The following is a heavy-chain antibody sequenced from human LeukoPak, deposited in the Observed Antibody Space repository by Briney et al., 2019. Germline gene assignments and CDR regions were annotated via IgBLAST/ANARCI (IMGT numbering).Heavy chain of an antibody. V-gene: IGHV4-59*01. J-gene: IGHJ4*02. Sequence: SETLSLTCTVSGGSISSYYWSWIRQPPGKGLEWIGYIYYSGSTNYNPSLKSRVTISVDTSKNQFSLKLSSVTAADTAVYYCARGYFWSGYYGQYYFDYWGQGTLVTVSS. D-gene: IGHD3-3*01. CDR2: IYYSGST. CDR1: GGSISSYY. CDR3: ARGYFWSGYYGQYYFDY.